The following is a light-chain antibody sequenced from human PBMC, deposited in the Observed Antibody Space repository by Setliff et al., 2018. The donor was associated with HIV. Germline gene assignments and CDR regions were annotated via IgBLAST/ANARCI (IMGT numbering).Light chain of an antibody. Sequence: SALTQPASVSGSPGQSITISCTGSSSDVGGYNYVSWYQQHPGKAPKLMIYDVSQRPSGVSDRFSGSKSGITASLTISGLQPEDESDYYCSSYTASSTLVFGGGTKGTVL. V-gene: IGLV2-14*03. CDR3: SSYTASSTLV. CDR1: SSDVGGYNY. CDR2: DVS. J-gene: IGLJ3*02.